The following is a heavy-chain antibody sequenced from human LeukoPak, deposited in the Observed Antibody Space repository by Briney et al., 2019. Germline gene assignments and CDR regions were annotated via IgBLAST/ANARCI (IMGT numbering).Heavy chain of an antibody. Sequence: GGSLRLSCAASGFTVSSNYMSWVRQAPGKGLEWVSVIYSGGSIYYADSVKGRFTISRDNSKNTLYLQVNSLRAEDTAVYYCASNLGARNAFDIWGQGTMVTVSS. CDR2: IYSGGSI. J-gene: IGHJ3*02. V-gene: IGHV3-53*01. CDR1: GFTVSSNY. D-gene: IGHD1-1*01. CDR3: ASNLGARNAFDI.